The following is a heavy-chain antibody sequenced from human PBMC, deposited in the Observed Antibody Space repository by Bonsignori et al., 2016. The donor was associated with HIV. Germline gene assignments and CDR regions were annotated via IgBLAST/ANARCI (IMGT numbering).Heavy chain of an antibody. Sequence: SVKVSCKASGFTFTSSAMQWVRQARGQRLEWIGWIVVGSGNTNYAQKFQERVTITRDMSTSTAYMELSSLRSEDTAVYYCAADPRYDFWSGYPPEYFQHWGQGTLVTVSS. CDR3: AADPRYDFWSGYPPEYFQH. CDR1: GFTFTSSA. D-gene: IGHD3-3*01. CDR2: IVVGSGNT. V-gene: IGHV1-58*02. J-gene: IGHJ1*01.